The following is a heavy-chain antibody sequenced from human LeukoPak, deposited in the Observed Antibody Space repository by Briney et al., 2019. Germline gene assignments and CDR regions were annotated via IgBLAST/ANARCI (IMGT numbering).Heavy chain of an antibody. CDR3: VRDHHWGFDS. J-gene: IGHJ4*02. V-gene: IGHV3-48*01. Sequence: GGSLRLSCAASGFTFRTAAMTWVRQAPGKGLEWVSYIRSRPSTIYYADSVKGRFTISRDDAKNSLYLQMNSLRAEDTAIYYCVRDHHWGFDSWGQGTQVTVSS. CDR2: IRSRPSTI. CDR1: GFTFRTAA. D-gene: IGHD7-27*01.